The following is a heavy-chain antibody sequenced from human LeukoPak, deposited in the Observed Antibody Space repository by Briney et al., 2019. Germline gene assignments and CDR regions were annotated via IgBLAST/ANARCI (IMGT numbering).Heavy chain of an antibody. Sequence: SETLSLTCTVSGGSISSSTYYWAWVRQPPGKGLEWIASIYYSGTTYYNPSLKSRVTISIDTSKNQSSLKLSSVTAADTAVYYCARETSQKGAHYMDVWGKGTTVTISS. V-gene: IGHV4-39*07. CDR1: GGSISSSTYY. J-gene: IGHJ6*03. CDR2: IYYSGTT. D-gene: IGHD3-16*01. CDR3: ARETSQKGAHYMDV.